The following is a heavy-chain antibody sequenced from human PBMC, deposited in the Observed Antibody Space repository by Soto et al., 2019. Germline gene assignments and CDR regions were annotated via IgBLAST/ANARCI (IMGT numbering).Heavy chain of an antibody. Sequence: QLQLQESGSGLVRPSQTLSLTCAVSGGSISSGGYSWNWIRQPPGKGLEWIGYIYHSGSPLYNPSLKSRVTISVDTSKNQFSLKLTSVTAADTAVYYCARDQLEGNWFDPWGQGTLVTVSS. D-gene: IGHD1-1*01. V-gene: IGHV4-30-2*01. J-gene: IGHJ5*02. CDR1: GGSISSGGYS. CDR3: ARDQLEGNWFDP. CDR2: IYHSGSP.